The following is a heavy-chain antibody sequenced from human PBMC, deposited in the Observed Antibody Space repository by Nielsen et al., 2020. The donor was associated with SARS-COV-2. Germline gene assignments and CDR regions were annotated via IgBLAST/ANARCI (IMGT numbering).Heavy chain of an antibody. CDR2: ISHSGRI. V-gene: IGHV4-4*01. D-gene: IGHD2-2*01. CDR1: GGSVSSNDW. Sequence: SETLSLTCTVSGGSVSSNDWWTWVRQSPGKGLEWIGEISHSGRINYNPSLKSRVTLSMDKSKRQFSLRLTSVSAADTAVYCCARGDLVVVPSPILGLGPFFYYFYLDVWGKGTTVIVSS. J-gene: IGHJ6*03. CDR3: ARGDLVVVPSPILGLGPFFYYFYLDV.